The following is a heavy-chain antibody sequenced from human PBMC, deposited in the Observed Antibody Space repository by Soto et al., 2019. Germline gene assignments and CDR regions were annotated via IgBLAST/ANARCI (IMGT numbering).Heavy chain of an antibody. CDR2: ISKSDGRT. V-gene: IGHV3-23*01. CDR3: AKPKPSHYYYAMDV. CDR1: GFTFSSYA. J-gene: IGHJ6*02. D-gene: IGHD6-6*01. Sequence: EVQLLESGGGLVQPGGSLRLSCAAAGFTFSSYAMNWVRQAPGKGLEWVSGISKSDGRTYYADSVKGRLTITRDNSKNTLYLQMNSLRAEDTAVYYCAKPKPSHYYYAMDVWGQGTTVTVSS.